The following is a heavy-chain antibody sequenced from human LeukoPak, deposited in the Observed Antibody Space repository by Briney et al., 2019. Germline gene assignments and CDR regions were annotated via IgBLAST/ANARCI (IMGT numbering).Heavy chain of an antibody. J-gene: IGHJ4*02. D-gene: IGHD5-18*01. Sequence: GGSLRLSCAASRFTFSSYAMSWVRQAPGKGLEWVSAISGGGGATYYADSVKGRFTISRDNSKNTLYLQMNSLRAEDTAVYYCPRGYSYGWDFDYWGQGTLVTVSS. CDR3: PRGYSYGWDFDY. CDR1: RFTFSSYA. V-gene: IGHV3-23*01. CDR2: ISGGGGAT.